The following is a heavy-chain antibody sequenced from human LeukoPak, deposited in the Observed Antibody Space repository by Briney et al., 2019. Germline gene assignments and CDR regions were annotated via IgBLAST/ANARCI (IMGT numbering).Heavy chain of an antibody. D-gene: IGHD6-13*01. CDR1: GGSISSGGYY. Sequence: SETLSLTCTVSGGSISSGGYYWRWIRQPAGKGLEWIGRIYNSGSNNYNPSLKSRVTISVDTSKNQFSLKLSSVTAADTAVYYCARGVKGQQLVKRPGSAFYIWGQGTMVTVSS. V-gene: IGHV4-61*10. CDR3: ARGVKGQQLVKRPGSAFYI. J-gene: IGHJ3*02. CDR2: IYNSGSN.